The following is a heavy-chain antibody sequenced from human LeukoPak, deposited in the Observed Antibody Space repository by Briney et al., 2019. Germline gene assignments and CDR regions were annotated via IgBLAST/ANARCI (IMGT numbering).Heavy chain of an antibody. Sequence: GSSVKVSCKASGGTFNSYAISWVRQAPGQGLEWMGWINPNSGGTNYAQKFQGRVTMTRDTSISTAYMELSRLRSDDTAVYYCARLIDYYYYMDVWGKGTTVTVSS. D-gene: IGHD3-22*01. V-gene: IGHV1-2*02. J-gene: IGHJ6*03. CDR2: INPNSGGT. CDR1: GGTFNSYA. CDR3: ARLIDYYYYMDV.